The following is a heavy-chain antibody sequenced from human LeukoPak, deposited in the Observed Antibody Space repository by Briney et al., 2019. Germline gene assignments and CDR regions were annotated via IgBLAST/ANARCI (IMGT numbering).Heavy chain of an antibody. V-gene: IGHV3-7*01. J-gene: IGHJ3*02. CDR1: GFTFSSYW. CDR3: ARDPGAYGDYAFDI. D-gene: IGHD4-17*01. Sequence: GGSLRLSCAASGFTFSSYWMSWVRQAPGKGLEWVANIKQDGSEKYYVDSVKGRFTISRDNAKNSLYLQMNGLRAEDTAVYYCARDPGAYGDYAFDIWGQGTMVTVSS. CDR2: IKQDGSEK.